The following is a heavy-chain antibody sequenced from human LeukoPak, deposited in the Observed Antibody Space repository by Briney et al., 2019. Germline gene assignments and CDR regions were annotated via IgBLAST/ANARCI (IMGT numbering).Heavy chain of an antibody. J-gene: IGHJ4*02. D-gene: IGHD2-15*01. CDR3: ARDLHCSGGSCYSGLHY. V-gene: IGHV3-30*04. CDR2: ISYDGSYK. CDR1: GFTFSNFA. Sequence: GGSLRLSCAASGFTFSNFAMHWVRRAPGKGLEWVSVISYDGSYKYYADSVKGRFTISRDNSKNTLYLQMNSLRPEDTAVYYCARDLHCSGGSCYSGLHYWGQGTLVTVSS.